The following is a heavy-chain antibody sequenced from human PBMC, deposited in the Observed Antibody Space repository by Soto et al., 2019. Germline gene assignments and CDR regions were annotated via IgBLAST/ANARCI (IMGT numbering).Heavy chain of an antibody. V-gene: IGHV4-59*08. CDR2: IYYSGST. CDR1: GGSISSYY. J-gene: IGHJ4*02. D-gene: IGHD3-3*01. Sequence: SETLSLTCTVSGGSISSYYGSWIRQPPGKGLEWIGYIYYSGSTNYNPSLKSRVTISVDTSKNQFSLKLSSVTAADTAVYYCARHAQYYDFWSGYCHFDYWGQGTLVTVSS. CDR3: ARHAQYYDFWSGYCHFDY.